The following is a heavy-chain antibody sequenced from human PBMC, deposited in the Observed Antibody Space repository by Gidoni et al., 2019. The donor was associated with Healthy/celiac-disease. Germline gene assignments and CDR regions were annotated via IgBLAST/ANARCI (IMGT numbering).Heavy chain of an antibody. J-gene: IGHJ4*02. CDR2: IWYDGSNK. D-gene: IGHD3-22*01. CDR3: AREGEYYYDSSGYLGNYFDN. V-gene: IGHV3-33*01. Sequence: PGKGLEWVAVIWYDGSNKYYADSVKGRFTISRDNSKNTLYLQMNSLRAEDTAVYYCAREGEYYYDSSGYLGNYFDNWGQGTLVTVSS.